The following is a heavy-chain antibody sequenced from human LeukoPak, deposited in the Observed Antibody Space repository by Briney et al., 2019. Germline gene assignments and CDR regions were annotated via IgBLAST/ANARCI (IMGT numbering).Heavy chain of an antibody. D-gene: IGHD4-17*01. Sequence: GGSLRLSCATSGFTFSNYWMTWFRQAPGKGLEWVAVISYDGSNKYYADFVKGRFTISRDNSKNTLYLQMNSLRAEDTAVYYCASHYADYWYFDIWGRGTLVTVSS. V-gene: IGHV3-30*03. CDR1: GFTFSNYW. CDR2: ISYDGSNK. CDR3: ASHYADYWYFDI. J-gene: IGHJ2*01.